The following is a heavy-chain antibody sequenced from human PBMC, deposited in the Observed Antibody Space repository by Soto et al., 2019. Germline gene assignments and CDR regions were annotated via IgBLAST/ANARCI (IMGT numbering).Heavy chain of an antibody. V-gene: IGHV3-23*01. D-gene: IGHD6-19*01. J-gene: IGHJ3*02. CDR1: GFTFSNYA. CDR2: ISGNGGST. CDR3: AKDGAVAGIVDAFDI. Sequence: PGGSLRLSCAASGFTFSNYAMSWVRQAPGKGLEWVSGISGNGGSTYYADSVKGRFTISRDKSKNTLYVQMNSLRAEDTAVYYCAKDGAVAGIVDAFDIWGQGTMVTVSS.